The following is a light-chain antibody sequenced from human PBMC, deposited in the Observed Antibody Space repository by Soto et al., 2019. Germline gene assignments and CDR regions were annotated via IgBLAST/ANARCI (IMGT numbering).Light chain of an antibody. CDR2: DVY. J-gene: IGLJ1*01. Sequence: QSALTQPASVSGSLGRSITISCTGTSSDVGGFNYVSWYQQHPGKAPKLLIFDVYSRPSGISNRFSGSKSGNTASLTISGLQAEDEADYYCSSYTTSSSYVFGAGTKVTVL. CDR1: SSDVGGFNY. V-gene: IGLV2-14*01. CDR3: SSYTTSSSYV.